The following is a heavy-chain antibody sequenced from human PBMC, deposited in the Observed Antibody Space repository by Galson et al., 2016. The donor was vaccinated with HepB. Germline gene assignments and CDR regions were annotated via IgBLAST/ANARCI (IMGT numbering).Heavy chain of an antibody. D-gene: IGHD5-12*01. CDR1: GYTLTELC. J-gene: IGHJ5*02. V-gene: IGHV1-24*01. CDR3: DTGSYSAYDYFQS. Sequence: SVKVSCKVTGYTLTELCMHWVRQAPGKGLEWMGGFDPEDGETIYAQKFQGRVTMTEDTSTDTAYMELTILRSEDTAVYYCDTGSYSAYDYFQSWGQGTLVTVSS. CDR2: FDPEDGET.